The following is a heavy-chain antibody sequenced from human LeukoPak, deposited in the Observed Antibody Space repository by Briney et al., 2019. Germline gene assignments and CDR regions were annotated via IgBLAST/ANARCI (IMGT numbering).Heavy chain of an antibody. Sequence: ASVKVSCKASGYTFTGYYMHWVRQAPGQGLAWMGWTNPNSGGTNYAQKFQGRVTMTRDTSISTAYMELSRLRSDDTAVYYCARVGIQLWFLFDYWGQGTLVTVSS. J-gene: IGHJ4*02. D-gene: IGHD5-18*01. CDR1: GYTFTGYY. V-gene: IGHV1-2*02. CDR2: TNPNSGGT. CDR3: ARVGIQLWFLFDY.